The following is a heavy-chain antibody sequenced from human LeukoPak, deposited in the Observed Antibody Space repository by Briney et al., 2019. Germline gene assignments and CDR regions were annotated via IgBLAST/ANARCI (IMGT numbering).Heavy chain of an antibody. Sequence: PSQTLSLTCTVSGGSISSGSYYWSWIRQPAGKGLEWIGRIYTSGSTNYNPSLKSRVTISVDTSKNQFSLKLSSVTAADTAVYYCARDRWRWLHLGSTEFDPWGQGTLVTVSS. V-gene: IGHV4-61*02. J-gene: IGHJ5*02. CDR1: GGSISSGSYY. D-gene: IGHD5-24*01. CDR3: ARDRWRWLHLGSTEFDP. CDR2: IYTSGST.